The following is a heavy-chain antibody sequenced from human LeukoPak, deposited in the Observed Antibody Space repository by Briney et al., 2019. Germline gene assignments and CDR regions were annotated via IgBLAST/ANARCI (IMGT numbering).Heavy chain of an antibody. Sequence: SGGSLRLSCAASGFTFSSYAMSWVRQAPGKGLEWVSTISGSGGYTYYAGSVKGRFTISRDNSKNTLYLQMSSLRAEDTAVYYCAKDRSDIVVVTAAFDYWGQGTLVTVSS. J-gene: IGHJ4*02. V-gene: IGHV3-23*01. CDR1: GFTFSSYA. CDR3: AKDRSDIVVVTAAFDY. D-gene: IGHD2-21*02. CDR2: ISGSGGYT.